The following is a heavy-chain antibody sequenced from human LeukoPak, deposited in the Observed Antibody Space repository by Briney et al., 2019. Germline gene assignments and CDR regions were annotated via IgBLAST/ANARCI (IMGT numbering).Heavy chain of an antibody. CDR2: IYSSGTT. CDR3: ARNSITASS. J-gene: IGHJ5*02. Sequence: GGSLRLSCAASGFTVSSNYMSWVRQAPGKGLEWVSVIYSSGTTFYAYSVKGRFTISRDNSKNSLYLQMNSLRAEDTAVYYCARNSITASSWGQGTLVTVSS. CDR1: GFTVSSNY. D-gene: IGHD3-3*01. V-gene: IGHV3-53*01.